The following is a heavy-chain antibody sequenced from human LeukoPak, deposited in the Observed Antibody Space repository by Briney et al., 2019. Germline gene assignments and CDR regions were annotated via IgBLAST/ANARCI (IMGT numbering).Heavy chain of an antibody. CDR2: IYYRGST. V-gene: IGHV4-39*01. Sequence: SETLSLTCTVSGGSISSSSYYWGWIRQPPGKGLEWIGSIYYRGSTYYHPSLKSRVTISVDTSKNQFSLQLSSVTAADTAVYYCAPTPKRFLESPDYYYCYMDVWGKGTTVTVSS. D-gene: IGHD3-3*01. J-gene: IGHJ6*03. CDR3: APTPKRFLESPDYYYCYMDV. CDR1: GGSISSSSYY.